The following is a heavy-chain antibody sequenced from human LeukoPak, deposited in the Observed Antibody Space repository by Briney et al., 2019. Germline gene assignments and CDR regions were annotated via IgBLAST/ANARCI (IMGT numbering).Heavy chain of an antibody. Sequence: PSETLSLTCAVYGGSFSGYYWSWIRQPPGKGLEWIGEINHSGSTNYNPSLKSRVTISVDTSKNQFSLKLGSVTAADTAVYYCARGGGPWYYWGQGTLVPVSS. CDR2: INHSGST. CDR3: ARGGGPWYY. CDR1: GGSFSGYY. J-gene: IGHJ4*02. V-gene: IGHV4-34*01. D-gene: IGHD4/OR15-4a*01.